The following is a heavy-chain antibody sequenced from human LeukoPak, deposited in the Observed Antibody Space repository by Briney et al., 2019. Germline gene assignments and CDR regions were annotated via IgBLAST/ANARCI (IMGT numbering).Heavy chain of an antibody. V-gene: IGHV3-21*01. CDR1: GFILSDHT. J-gene: IGHJ6*02. Sequence: GGSLRLSCAASGFILSDHTMMWVRQTPGRGLEWVSSISSDSSYRYYGDSVKGRFSISRDNAKNSLCLQVNSLRAEDSAVYYCARGSCARTSCYTSGAYYYAMNAWGQGTTVTVSS. D-gene: IGHD2-2*02. CDR2: ISSDSSYR. CDR3: ARGSCARTSCYTSGAYYYAMNA.